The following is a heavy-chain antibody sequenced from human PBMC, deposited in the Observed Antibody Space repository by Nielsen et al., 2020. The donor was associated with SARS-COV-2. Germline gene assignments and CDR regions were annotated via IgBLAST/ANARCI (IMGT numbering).Heavy chain of an antibody. V-gene: IGHV1-18*04. Sequence: ASVQVSCKASGFIFHNYGFSWVRQAPGGGLEWMGWVSAYTADTNYAQNFQGRVAMTTDTSTNTVYMELRGLRSDDTAVYYCARDLRIRVPDANVYAAYWGQGTLVTVSP. D-gene: IGHD3-16*01. CDR2: VSAYTADT. CDR3: ARDLRIRVPDANVYAAY. CDR1: GFIFHNYG. J-gene: IGHJ4*02.